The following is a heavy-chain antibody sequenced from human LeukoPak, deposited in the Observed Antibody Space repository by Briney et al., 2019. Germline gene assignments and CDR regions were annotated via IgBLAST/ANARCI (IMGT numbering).Heavy chain of an antibody. Sequence: GRSLRLSCAASGFTFSSYAMHWVRQAPGKGLEWVAVISYDGSNKYYADSVKGRFTISRDNSKNTLYLQMNSLRAEDTAVYYCARDGDVNYYFDYWGQGTLVTVSS. V-gene: IGHV3-30*04. CDR3: ARDGDVNYYFDY. D-gene: IGHD1-20*01. CDR2: ISYDGSNK. J-gene: IGHJ4*02. CDR1: GFTFSSYA.